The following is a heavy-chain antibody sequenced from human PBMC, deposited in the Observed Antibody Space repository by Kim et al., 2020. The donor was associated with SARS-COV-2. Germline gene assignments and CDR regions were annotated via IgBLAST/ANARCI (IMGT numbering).Heavy chain of an antibody. CDR1: GFTFSSYG. CDR2: IWYDGSNK. V-gene: IGHV3-33*01. Sequence: GGSLRLSCAASGFTFSSYGMHWVRQAPGKGLEWVAVIWYDGSNKYYADSVKGRFTISRDNSKNTLYLQMNSLRAEDTAVYYCARMYYYDSSGYYPASGMDVWGQGTTVTVSS. J-gene: IGHJ6*02. CDR3: ARMYYYDSSGYYPASGMDV. D-gene: IGHD3-22*01.